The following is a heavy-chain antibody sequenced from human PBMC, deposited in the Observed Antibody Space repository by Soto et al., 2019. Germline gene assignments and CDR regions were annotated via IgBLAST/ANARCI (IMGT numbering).Heavy chain of an antibody. CDR3: ARDGRNGGYLDY. Sequence: ASVKVSCKASGYTFNSYGISWVRQAPGQGLEWMGWISVYNGNTNCAQKVQGRVTMTTDTSTSTAYMELRSLRPDDTAVYYCARDGRNGGYLDYWGQGTLVTVSS. CDR2: ISVYNGNT. CDR1: GYTFNSYG. V-gene: IGHV1-18*01. J-gene: IGHJ4*02. D-gene: IGHD2-8*01.